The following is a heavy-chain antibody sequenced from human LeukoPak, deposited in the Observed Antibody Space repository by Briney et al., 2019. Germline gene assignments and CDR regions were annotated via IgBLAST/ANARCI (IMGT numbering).Heavy chain of an antibody. CDR1: GFTFSTNA. D-gene: IGHD6-13*01. V-gene: IGHV3-23*01. CDR2: ISGSGANT. Sequence: GGSLRLSCAASGFTFSTNAMSWVRQAPGKGLEWVSAISGSGANTYYADSVKGRFTISRDNSKNTLYLQMGSLRAEDTAVYYCARAVAAAGIDYWGQGTLVTVSS. J-gene: IGHJ4*02. CDR3: ARAVAAAGIDY.